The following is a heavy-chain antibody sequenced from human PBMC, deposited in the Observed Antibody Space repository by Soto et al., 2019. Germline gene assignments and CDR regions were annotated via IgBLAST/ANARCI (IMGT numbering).Heavy chain of an antibody. V-gene: IGHV4-39*01. CDR2: IFHSGST. CDR1: GGSFSSSTYY. D-gene: IGHD5-12*01. CDR3: ASAPGFNLFDS. J-gene: IGHJ4*02. Sequence: SESLSLTCIVSGGSFSSSTYYGGWIRQPPGKGLEWIGSIFHSGSTYYNPSLKSRVTLSVDTSKNRFYLRLSSVTAADTAVYYCASAPGFNLFDSWGQGTLVTVSS.